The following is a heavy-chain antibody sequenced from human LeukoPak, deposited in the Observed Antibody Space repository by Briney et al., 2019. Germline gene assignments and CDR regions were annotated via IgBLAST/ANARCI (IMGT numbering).Heavy chain of an antibody. D-gene: IGHD6-13*01. CDR2: ISHSGST. J-gene: IGHJ3*02. CDR1: GGSFSGYY. V-gene: IGHV4-34*01. CDR3: ARIAAAGMGAFDI. Sequence: PSETLSLTCAVYGGSFSGYYWSWIRQPPGKGLEWIGEISHSGSTNYNPSLKSRVTISVDTSKNQFSLKLSSVTAADTAVYYCARIAAAGMGAFDIWGQGTMVTVSS.